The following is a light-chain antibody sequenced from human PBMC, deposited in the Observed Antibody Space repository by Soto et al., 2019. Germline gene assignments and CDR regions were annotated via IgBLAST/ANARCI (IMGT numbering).Light chain of an antibody. CDR2: GTI. CDR1: SSNIGAGYD. V-gene: IGLV1-40*01. J-gene: IGLJ2*01. CDR3: QTYDGSLSGLV. Sequence: QSVLTQPPSVSGAPGQRVTISCAGSSSNIGAGYDVHWYQHLPGTAPKLLMFGTINRPSGVPDRFSGSKSGTSASLAITGLQAEDEADYYCQTYDGSLSGLVFGGGTKPTVL.